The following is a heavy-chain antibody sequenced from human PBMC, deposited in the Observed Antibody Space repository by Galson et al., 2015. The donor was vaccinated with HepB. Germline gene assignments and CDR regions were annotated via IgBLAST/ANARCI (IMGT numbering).Heavy chain of an antibody. CDR1: GFNLKNYA. CDR2: SSENGRST. V-gene: IGHV3-23*01. CDR3: AKVLPQNGWAAVDH. Sequence: SLRLSCAAPGFNLKNYAMNWVRQAPGKGLEWVALSSENGRSTFYSDSVQGRFIISRDISKNTVYLQMNSLRAEDTARYHCAKVLPQNGWAAVDHWGQGTLVTVSS. D-gene: IGHD6-25*01. J-gene: IGHJ4*02.